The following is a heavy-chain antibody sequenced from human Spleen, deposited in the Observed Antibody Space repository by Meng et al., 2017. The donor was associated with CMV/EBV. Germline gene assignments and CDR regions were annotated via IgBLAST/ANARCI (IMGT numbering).Heavy chain of an antibody. V-gene: IGHV3-30*02. CDR2: IRYDGGNM. J-gene: IGHJ6*02. CDR3: ASLGYCSSTSCPAHYYGMDV. CDR1: GFTFSTSG. Sequence: GGSLRLSCAASGFTFSTSGMHWVRQAPGKGLEWVAYIRYDGGNMYYADSVKGRFTISRDNSKNRVFLQMNSLRGEDTAVYYCASLGYCSSTSCPAHYYGMDVWGQGTTVTVSS. D-gene: IGHD2-2*01.